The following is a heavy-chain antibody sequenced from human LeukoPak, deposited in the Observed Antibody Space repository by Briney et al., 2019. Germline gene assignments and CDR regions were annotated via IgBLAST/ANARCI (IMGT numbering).Heavy chain of an antibody. CDR2: IVVGSGNT. Sequence: SVKVSCKASGFTFTSSAMQWVRQARGQRLEWVGWIVVGSGNTNYAQKFQERVTITRDMSTSTAYRELISLRSEDRAVYYCAADSVRGVIITGYYMDVWGKGTTVTVSS. CDR3: AADSVRGVIITGYYMDV. D-gene: IGHD3-10*01. CDR1: GFTFTSSA. J-gene: IGHJ6*03. V-gene: IGHV1-58*02.